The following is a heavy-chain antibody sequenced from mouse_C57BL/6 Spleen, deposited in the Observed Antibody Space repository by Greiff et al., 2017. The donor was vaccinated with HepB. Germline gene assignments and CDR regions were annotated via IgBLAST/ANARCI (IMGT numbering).Heavy chain of an antibody. CDR3: AREEMVKAWFAY. D-gene: IGHD2-3*01. V-gene: IGHV1-72*01. CDR2: IDPNSGGT. Sequence: QVQLQQPGAELVKPGASVKLSCMASGYTFTSYWMHWVKQRPGRGLEWIGGIDPNSGGTKYNEKFKSKATLTVDKPSSTAYMQLSSLTSEDAAVYYCAREEMVKAWFAYWGQGALVTVSA. J-gene: IGHJ3*01. CDR1: GYTFTSYW.